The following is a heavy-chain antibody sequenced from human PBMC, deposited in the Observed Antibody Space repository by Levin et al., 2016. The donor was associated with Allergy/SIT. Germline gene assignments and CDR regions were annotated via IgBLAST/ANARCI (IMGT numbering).Heavy chain of an antibody. CDR3: ARQAVTGTDRFDY. V-gene: IGHV3-7*03. D-gene: IGHD6-19*01. CDR2: IKEDGSET. Sequence: GGSLRLSCAASGFSFSDSWMTWVRQSPGKGLEWVASIKEDGSETYHVDSAKGRFTISRDNAKNSLYLQMNSLRVEDAAFYYCARQAVTGTDRFDYWGQGTLVTVSS. J-gene: IGHJ4*02. CDR1: GFSFSDSW.